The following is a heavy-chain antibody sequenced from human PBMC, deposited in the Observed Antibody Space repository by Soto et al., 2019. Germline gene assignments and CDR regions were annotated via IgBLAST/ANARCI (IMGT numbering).Heavy chain of an antibody. CDR1: GFTLGSYM. CDR3: AKDRQGFTSGWPNWFDP. CDR2: ISGTGVST. D-gene: IGHD6-19*01. V-gene: IGHV3-23*01. J-gene: IGHJ5*02. Sequence: VQLLESGGDLVQPGGSLKLSCVGSGFTLGSYMMNWVRQAPGKGLEWVASISGTGVSTFYAHAVKGRFTVSRDNSKNTLYLYMSSLRADDTAVYFCAKDRQGFTSGWPNWFDPWGQGTLVTVSS.